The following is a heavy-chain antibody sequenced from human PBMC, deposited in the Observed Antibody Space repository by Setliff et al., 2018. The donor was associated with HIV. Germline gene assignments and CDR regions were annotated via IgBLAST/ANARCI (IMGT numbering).Heavy chain of an antibody. D-gene: IGHD4-17*01. J-gene: IGHJ4*02. CDR2: IIPLFGTA. Sequence: SVKVSCKASGGAFSSYALSWVRQAPGQGLEWMGGIIPLFGTANYAQNFQGRVTITADASTSTAYMELSSLRSEDTAVYYCAREAVDDYARYFDYWGQGSLVTVSS. CDR1: GGAFSSYA. CDR3: AREAVDDYARYFDY. V-gene: IGHV1-69*13.